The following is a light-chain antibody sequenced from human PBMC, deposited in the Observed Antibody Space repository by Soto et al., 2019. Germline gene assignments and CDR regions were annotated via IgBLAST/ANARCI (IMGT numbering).Light chain of an antibody. V-gene: IGKV3-20*01. CDR1: QSVSSSY. CDR2: GAS. CDR3: QQYGSSPPWT. J-gene: IGKJ1*01. Sequence: EIVLTQSPGTLSLSPGERATLSCRASQSVSSSYLAWYQQKPGQAPRLLIYGASSRATGIPHRFSGSGSGTGFTLAISRLEPEDCAVSDDQQYGSSPPWTFGQGTKVLIK.